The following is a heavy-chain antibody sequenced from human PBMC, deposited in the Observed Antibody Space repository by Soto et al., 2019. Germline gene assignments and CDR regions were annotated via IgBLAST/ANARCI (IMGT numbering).Heavy chain of an antibody. CDR1: GGTFSTYT. CDR3: AGDPDSHYNDSHASSYP. J-gene: IGHJ5*02. Sequence: QVQLVQSGAEVKKPGSSVKVSCKASGGTFSTYTITWVRQAPGQGLEWMGRIIPIIGIINYAQKLQGRVTISADKFTGTVYMELTGLRSDDTAVYYCAGDPDSHYNDSHASSYPWGQGTLVTVSS. CDR2: IIPIIGII. D-gene: IGHD4-4*01. V-gene: IGHV1-69*08.